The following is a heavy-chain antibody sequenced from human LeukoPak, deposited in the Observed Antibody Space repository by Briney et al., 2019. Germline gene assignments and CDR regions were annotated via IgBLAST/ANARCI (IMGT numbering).Heavy chain of an antibody. Sequence: SDTLSLTCAVYGGPFSAYYWSWIRQPPGKGLEWIGEVNHRGDTNYNPSLESRVTMSVDTSKNHFSLKLTSVTAADTAVYYCRVSRYYFDYWGQGALVTVSS. J-gene: IGHJ4*02. V-gene: IGHV4-34*01. CDR2: VNHRGDT. CDR3: RVSRYYFDY. CDR1: GGPFSAYY. D-gene: IGHD5/OR15-5a*01.